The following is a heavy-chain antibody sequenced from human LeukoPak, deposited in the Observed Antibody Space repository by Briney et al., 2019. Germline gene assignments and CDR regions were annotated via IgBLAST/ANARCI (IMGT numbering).Heavy chain of an antibody. CDR2: INHSGST. CDR1: GGSFNGYY. V-gene: IGHV4-34*01. Sequence: PSETLSLTCAVYGGSFNGYYWSWIRQPPGKGLEWIGEINHSGSTYYNPSLKSRVTISVDTSKNQFSLKLSSVTAADTAVYYCARPLSRWLQYPSYFDYWGQGTLVTVSS. J-gene: IGHJ4*02. D-gene: IGHD5-24*01. CDR3: ARPLSRWLQYPSYFDY.